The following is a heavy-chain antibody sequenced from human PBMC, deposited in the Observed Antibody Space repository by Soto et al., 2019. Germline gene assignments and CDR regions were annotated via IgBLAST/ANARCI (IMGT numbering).Heavy chain of an antibody. Sequence: PXVSLSLSFAASGFTFSSYSMSWVRQAPGKGLEWVSAISGSVGSTYYADSVKGRFTISRDNSKNTLYLQMNSLRAEDTAVYYCAKDPKEYYDILNGYWPDAFDIWGQGTMVTVSS. V-gene: IGHV3-23*01. CDR2: ISGSVGST. J-gene: IGHJ3*02. CDR3: AKDPKEYYDILNGYWPDAFDI. D-gene: IGHD3-9*01. CDR1: GFTFSSYS.